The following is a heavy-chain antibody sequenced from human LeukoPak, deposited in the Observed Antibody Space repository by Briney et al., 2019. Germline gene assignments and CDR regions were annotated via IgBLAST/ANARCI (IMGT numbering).Heavy chain of an antibody. J-gene: IGHJ4*02. CDR3: ARTMDSSGHYRWGIAY. CDR1: GYTFTGYY. V-gene: IGHV1-2*02. Sequence: ASVKVSCKASGYTFTGYYMHWVRQAPGQGLEWMGWINPNSGGTNYAQKFQGRVTVTRDTSISTAYMELSRLRSDDTAVYYCARTMDSSGHYRWGIAYWGQGTLVTVSS. D-gene: IGHD3-22*01. CDR2: INPNSGGT.